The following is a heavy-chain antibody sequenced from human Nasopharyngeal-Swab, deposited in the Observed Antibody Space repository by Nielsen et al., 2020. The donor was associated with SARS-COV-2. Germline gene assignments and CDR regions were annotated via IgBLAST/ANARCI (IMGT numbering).Heavy chain of an antibody. CDR2: IKSKTDGGTT. CDR1: GFTFTSYW. Sequence: GESLKISCAASGFTFTSYWMNWVRQAPGKGLEWVGRIKSKTDGGTTDYAAPVKGRFTISRDDSKNTLYLQMNSLKTEDTAVYYCTTGKRGPSYYMDVWGKGTTVTVSS. CDR3: TTGKRGPSYYMDV. V-gene: IGHV3-15*07. J-gene: IGHJ6*03.